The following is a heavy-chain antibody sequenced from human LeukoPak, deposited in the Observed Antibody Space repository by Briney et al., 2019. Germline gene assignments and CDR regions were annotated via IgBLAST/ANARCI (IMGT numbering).Heavy chain of an antibody. CDR3: AWWTTGEYYFDY. J-gene: IGHJ4*02. CDR1: GGTFSSYA. V-gene: IGHV1-69*05. CDR2: IIPIFGTA. Sequence: SVKVSCKASGGTFSSYAISWVRQAPGQGLEWMGRIIPIFGTANYAQKFQGRVTITTDESTSTAYMELSSLRSEDTAVYYCAWWTTGEYYFDYWGQGTLVTVSS. D-gene: IGHD3-16*01.